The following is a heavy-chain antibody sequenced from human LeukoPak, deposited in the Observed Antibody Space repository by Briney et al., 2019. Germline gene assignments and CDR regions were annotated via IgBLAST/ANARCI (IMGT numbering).Heavy chain of an antibody. V-gene: IGHV4-4*02. CDR3: ASSIAAAHYYYYGMDV. CDR2: IYHSGST. J-gene: IGHJ6*02. Sequence: SETLSLTCAVSGGSISSSNWWSWVRQPPGKGLEWIGEIYHSGSTNYNPSLKSRVTISVDKSKNQFSPKLSSVTAADTAVYYCASSIAAAHYYYYGMDVWGQGTTVTVSS. D-gene: IGHD6-13*01. CDR1: GGSISSSNW.